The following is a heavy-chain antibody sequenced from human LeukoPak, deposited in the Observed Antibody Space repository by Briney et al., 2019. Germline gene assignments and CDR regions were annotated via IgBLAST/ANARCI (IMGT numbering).Heavy chain of an antibody. V-gene: IGHV1-24*01. CDR1: GYTLTELS. J-gene: IGHJ4*02. CDR3: ATSTLGEARYSSLNSDY. CDR2: FDPEDGET. D-gene: IGHD6-13*01. Sequence: GASVKVSCKVSGYTLTELSMDWVRQAPGKGLEWMGGFDPEDGETIYAQKFQGRVTMTEDTSTDTAYMELSSLRSEDTAVYYCATSTLGEARYSSLNSDYWGQGTLVTVSS.